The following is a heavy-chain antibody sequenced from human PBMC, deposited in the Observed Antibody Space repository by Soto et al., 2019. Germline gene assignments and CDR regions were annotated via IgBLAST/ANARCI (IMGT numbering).Heavy chain of an antibody. D-gene: IGHD3-10*01. V-gene: IGHV3-11*01. CDR3: ARGMVRGVDDAFDI. CDR2: ISSSGSTI. Sequence: GGSLRLSCAASGFTFSDYYMSWIRQAPGKGLEWVSYISSSGSTIYYADSVKGRFTISRDNAKNSLYLQMNSLRAEDTAVYYCARGMVRGVDDAFDIWGQGTMVTVSS. CDR1: GFTFSDYY. J-gene: IGHJ3*02.